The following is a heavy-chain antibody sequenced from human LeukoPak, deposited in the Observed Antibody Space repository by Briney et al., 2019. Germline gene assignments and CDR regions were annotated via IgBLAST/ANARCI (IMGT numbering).Heavy chain of an antibody. CDR1: GFTFSSYG. CDR2: ISGSGGTT. V-gene: IGHV3-23*01. Sequence: GGSLRLSCAASGFTFSSYGTNWVRQAPGRGLEWVSGISGSGGTTYYADSVKGRFTISRDNSKNSLSLQVSSLRAEDTAVYYCAKTNGYYSDWGQGTLVTVSS. D-gene: IGHD3-22*01. J-gene: IGHJ4*02. CDR3: AKTNGYYSD.